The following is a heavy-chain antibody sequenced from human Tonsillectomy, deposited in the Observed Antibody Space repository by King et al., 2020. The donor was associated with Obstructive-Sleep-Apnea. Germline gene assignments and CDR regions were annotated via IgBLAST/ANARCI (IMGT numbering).Heavy chain of an antibody. J-gene: IGHJ2*01. D-gene: IGHD3-10*01. CDR1: GFSFSSYA. CDR2: ISYDGSDK. CDR3: ARDRANWYFDL. Sequence: QVQLVESGGGVVQPGRSLRLSCAASGFSFSSYAMHWVRQAPGKGLEWVTVISYDGSDKYYADSVKGRFTISRDNSENTLYLQMNSLRAEDTAVYYCARDRANWYFDLWGRGTLVTVSS. V-gene: IGHV3-30*04.